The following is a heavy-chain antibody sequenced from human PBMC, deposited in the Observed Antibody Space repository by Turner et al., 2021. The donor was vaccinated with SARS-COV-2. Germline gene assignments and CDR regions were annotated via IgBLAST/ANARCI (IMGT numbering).Heavy chain of an antibody. CDR2: IKQDGSEK. Sequence: EVQLVASGGGLVQPGGSLRLPCAASGFTFSGYWMSWVRQAPGKGLEWVANIKQDGSEKYYVDSVKGRFTISRDNAKNSLYLQMNSLRAEDTAVYYCARFSGASPDFDYWGQGTLVTVSS. CDR1: GFTFSGYW. D-gene: IGHD2-15*01. V-gene: IGHV3-7*01. CDR3: ARFSGASPDFDY. J-gene: IGHJ4*02.